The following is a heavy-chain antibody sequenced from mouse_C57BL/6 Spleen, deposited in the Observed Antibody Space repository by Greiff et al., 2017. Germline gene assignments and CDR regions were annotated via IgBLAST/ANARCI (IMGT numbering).Heavy chain of an antibody. CDR3: AGGEYGRPYYFDY. D-gene: IGHD1-1*01. V-gene: IGHV1-19*01. Sequence: VQLQQSGPVLVKPGASVKMSCKASGYTFTDYYMNWVKQSHGKSLEWIGVINPYNGGTSYNQKFKGKATLTVDKSSSTAYMELSSLTSEDSAVYYCAGGEYGRPYYFDYWGQGTTLTVSS. J-gene: IGHJ2*01. CDR1: GYTFTDYY. CDR2: INPYNGGT.